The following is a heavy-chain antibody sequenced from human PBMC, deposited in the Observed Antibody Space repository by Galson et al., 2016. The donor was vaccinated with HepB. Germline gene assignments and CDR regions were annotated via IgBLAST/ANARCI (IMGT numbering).Heavy chain of an antibody. CDR3: ARADNYYGSGTYHEAFDI. CDR2: IHDSVST. V-gene: IGHV4-59*01. CDR1: GGSISSYY. D-gene: IGHD3-10*01. Sequence: ETLSLTCTVSGGSISSYYWSWIRQPPGKGLEWIGNIHDSVSTNNNPSLKSRVTILVDTSKNQFSLKLSSVTAADTAVYYCARADNYYGSGTYHEAFDIWGQGTMFTVSS. J-gene: IGHJ3*02.